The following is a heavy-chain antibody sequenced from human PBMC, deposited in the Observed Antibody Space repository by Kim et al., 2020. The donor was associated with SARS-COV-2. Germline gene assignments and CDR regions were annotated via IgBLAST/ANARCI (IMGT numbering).Heavy chain of an antibody. CDR3: ARVRSGYYRVLGDFDY. J-gene: IGHJ4*02. CDR1: GGSFSGYY. V-gene: IGHV4-34*01. CDR2: INHSGST. D-gene: IGHD3-3*01. Sequence: SETLSLTCAVYGGSFSGYYWSWIRQPPGKGLEWIGEINHSGSTNYNPSLKSRVTISVDTSKNQFSLKLSSVTAADTAVYYCARVRSGYYRVLGDFDYWGQGTLVTVSS.